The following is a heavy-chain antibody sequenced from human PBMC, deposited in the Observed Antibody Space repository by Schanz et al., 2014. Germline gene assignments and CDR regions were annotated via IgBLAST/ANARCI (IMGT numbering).Heavy chain of an antibody. D-gene: IGHD3-3*01. CDR3: ARGVLGSGYRQQYYFDH. Sequence: QVQLQESGPGLVKPSQTLSLTCAVSGGSISSGGYSWNWIRQPPGKGLEWIVYIYYSGSTYYNPSLKSRVTISVDTSKNQFSLKVTSVTPADTAVYYCARGVLGSGYRQQYYFDHWGQGTLVTVSS. CDR2: IYYSGST. V-gene: IGHV4-30-4*07. CDR1: GGSISSGGYS. J-gene: IGHJ4*02.